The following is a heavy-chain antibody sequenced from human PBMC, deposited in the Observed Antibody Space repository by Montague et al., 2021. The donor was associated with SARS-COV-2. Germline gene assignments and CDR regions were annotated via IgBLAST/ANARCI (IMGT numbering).Heavy chain of an antibody. V-gene: IGHV4-39*07. Sequence: SETLSLTCTVSGGSISSSTYYWGWIRQPPGKGLEWIASIYYSGSTYFNPSHKGRVAISIDTSKNQFSLKLSSVTAADTAVYYCARRPYYYDSSGQFDPWGQGVLVTVSS. J-gene: IGHJ5*02. CDR3: ARRPYYYDSSGQFDP. CDR1: GGSISSSTYY. D-gene: IGHD3-22*01. CDR2: IYYSGST.